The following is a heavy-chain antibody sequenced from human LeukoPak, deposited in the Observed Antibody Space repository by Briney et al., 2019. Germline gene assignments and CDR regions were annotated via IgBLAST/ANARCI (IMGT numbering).Heavy chain of an antibody. V-gene: IGHV3-9*01. D-gene: IGHD3-22*01. J-gene: IGHJ4*02. CDR3: AKDIWNYYDSSVEYYFDY. CDR2: ISWNSGSI. CDR1: GFTFDDYA. Sequence: PGGSLRLSCAASGFTFDDYAMHWVRQAPGKGLEWVLGISWNSGSIGYADSVKGRFTISRDNAKNSLYLQMNSLRAEDTALYYCAKDIWNYYDSSVEYYFDYWGQGTLVTVSS.